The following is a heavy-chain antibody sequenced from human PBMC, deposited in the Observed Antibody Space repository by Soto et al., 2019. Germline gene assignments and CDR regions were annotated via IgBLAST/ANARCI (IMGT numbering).Heavy chain of an antibody. J-gene: IGHJ6*02. CDR2: INSDGSST. Sequence: GGSLRLSCAASGVTFSSYWMHWVRQAPGKGLVWVSRINSDGSSTSYADSVKGRFTISRDNAKNTLYLQMNSLRAEDTAVYYCARGGSYVFSYYGMDVWGQGTTGTVSS. V-gene: IGHV3-74*01. D-gene: IGHD1-26*01. CDR3: ARGGSYVFSYYGMDV. CDR1: GVTFSSYW.